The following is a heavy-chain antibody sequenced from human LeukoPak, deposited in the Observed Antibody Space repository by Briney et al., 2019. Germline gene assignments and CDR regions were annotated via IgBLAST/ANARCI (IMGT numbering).Heavy chain of an antibody. J-gene: IGHJ3*02. CDR1: GFTFSSYG. Sequence: GGSLRLSCAASGFTFSSYGMHWVRQAPGKGLEWVAVIWYDGSNKYYADSVKGRFTISRDNSKNTLYLQMNSLRAEDTAVYYSARDVPAYYYDSSGYTDAFDIWGQGTMVTVSS. V-gene: IGHV3-33*01. CDR2: IWYDGSNK. D-gene: IGHD3-22*01. CDR3: ARDVPAYYYDSSGYTDAFDI.